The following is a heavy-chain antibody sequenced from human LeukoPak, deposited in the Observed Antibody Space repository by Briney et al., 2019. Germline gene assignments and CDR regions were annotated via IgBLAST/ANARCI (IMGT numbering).Heavy chain of an antibody. Sequence: ASVKVSCKASGYTFTSYDMHWVRQDPGQGLEWMGWINPNSGGTNYAQKFQGRVTLTRGTSISTAYMELSRLRSDDTAVYYCARDHDYDFWSGYYAATYYFDYWGQGTLVTVSS. CDR1: GYTFTSYD. V-gene: IGHV1-2*02. D-gene: IGHD3-3*01. J-gene: IGHJ4*02. CDR2: INPNSGGT. CDR3: ARDHDYDFWSGYYAATYYFDY.